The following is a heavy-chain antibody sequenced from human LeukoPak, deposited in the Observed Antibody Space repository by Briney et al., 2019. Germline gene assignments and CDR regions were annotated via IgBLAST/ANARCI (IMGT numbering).Heavy chain of an antibody. Sequence: PGGSLRLSCAASGFTVSSKYMNWVRQVPGKGLEWVSVIYSGGTTCYADSVKGRFTMSSDSSKNTLYLQMNSLRAEDTAVYYCARDWPLDYWGQGTLVTVSS. V-gene: IGHV3-66*02. CDR2: IYSGGTT. CDR3: ARDWPLDY. D-gene: IGHD2-21*01. J-gene: IGHJ4*02. CDR1: GFTVSSKY.